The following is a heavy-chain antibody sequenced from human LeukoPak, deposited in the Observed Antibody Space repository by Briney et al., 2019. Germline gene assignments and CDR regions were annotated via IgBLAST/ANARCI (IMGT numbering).Heavy chain of an antibody. CDR1: GYRFTTYW. Sequence: GESLKISCKGSGYRFTTYWIGWVRQMPGKGLECMGIIYPGDSDTRYSPSFQGQVTISADKSISTAYLQWSSLKASDTAMYYCASTWPTSSTYLNWGQGTLVTVSS. CDR3: ASTWPTSSTYLN. V-gene: IGHV5-51*01. D-gene: IGHD2-2*01. CDR2: IYPGDSDT. J-gene: IGHJ4*02.